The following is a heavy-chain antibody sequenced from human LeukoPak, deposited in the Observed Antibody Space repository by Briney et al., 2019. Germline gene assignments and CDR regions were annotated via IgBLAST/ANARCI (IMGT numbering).Heavy chain of an antibody. J-gene: IGHJ4*02. D-gene: IGHD1-1*01. CDR1: GASLNNYY. Sequence: SETLSLTCTVSGASLNNYYWSWIRQPPGKAVERIGYIYYRGTTTNYKHSLKSRVTISVDTSKNQFSLKLNSVTAADTAMYYCARVDDWNALEYWGQGTLVTVSS. CDR3: ARVDDWNALEY. CDR2: IYYRGTTT. V-gene: IGHV4-59*01.